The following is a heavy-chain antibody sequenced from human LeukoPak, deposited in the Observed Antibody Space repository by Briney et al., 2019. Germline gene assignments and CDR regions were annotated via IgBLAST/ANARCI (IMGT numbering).Heavy chain of an antibody. V-gene: IGHV3-13*01. D-gene: IGHD5-12*01. CDR1: GFTFSSYD. Sequence: GGSLRLSCAASGFTFSSYDMHWVRQATGKGLEWVSAIGTAGDTYYPGSVKGRFTISRENAKNSLYLQMNSLRAGDTAVYYCARERANYYGMDVWGQETTVTVSS. CDR3: ARERANYYGMDV. J-gene: IGHJ6*02. CDR2: IGTAGDT.